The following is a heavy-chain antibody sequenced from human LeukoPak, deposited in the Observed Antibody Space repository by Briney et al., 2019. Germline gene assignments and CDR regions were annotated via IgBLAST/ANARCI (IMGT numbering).Heavy chain of an antibody. Sequence: SETLSLTCTASGACISTYYWSWIRQPPGEGLEWIAYIAPSGGAVYNPSLNSRLTVSVDTSKNQFSLKLNSVTAADTAVYYCARHVATTVTRGYSCHPMDVWGKGTTVSVSS. CDR3: ARHVATTVTRGYSCHPMDV. CDR2: IAPSGGA. CDR1: GACISTYY. D-gene: IGHD4-17*01. V-gene: IGHV4-4*09. J-gene: IGHJ6*03.